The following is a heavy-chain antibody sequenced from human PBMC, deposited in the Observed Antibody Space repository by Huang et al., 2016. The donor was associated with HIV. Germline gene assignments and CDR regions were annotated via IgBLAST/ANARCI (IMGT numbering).Heavy chain of an antibody. CDR3: ARDPKYHRIGYYRQRRGIDI. CDR2: ISASSGDT. Sequence: QIQLMQSGPELKQPGASVKVSCKASGYTLTSYGITWVRQAPGQGPEWMGLISASSGDTEYAQKFQGRVTLTTDTSTNIAYMELRSLRSDDTAKYYCARDPKYHRIGYYRQRRGIDIWGQGTMVIVSS. D-gene: IGHD3-22*01. CDR1: GYTLTSYG. V-gene: IGHV1-18*01. J-gene: IGHJ3*02.